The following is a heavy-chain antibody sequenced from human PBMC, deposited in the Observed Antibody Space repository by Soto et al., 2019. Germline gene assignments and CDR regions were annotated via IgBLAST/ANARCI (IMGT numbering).Heavy chain of an antibody. CDR3: ARDEGGYDILTGYYRA. J-gene: IGHJ5*02. CDR1: GYTFGHFY. Sequence: AAVKVSCKASGYTFGHFYITWVRQAPGQGLEWMGAISPHNRNTNYAEKFRGRVTMTTDTSTTTAYMELRSLRSDDTAGYYCARDEGGYDILTGYYRAWGQGTMVRVSS. CDR2: ISPHNRNT. D-gene: IGHD3-9*01. V-gene: IGHV1-18*01.